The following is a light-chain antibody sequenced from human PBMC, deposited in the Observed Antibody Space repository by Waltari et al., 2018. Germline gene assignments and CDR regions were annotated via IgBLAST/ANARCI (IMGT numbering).Light chain of an antibody. CDR1: SSRIGSKT. CDR2: SNN. V-gene: IGLV1-44*01. J-gene: IGLJ2*01. CDR3: AAWDDSLKGV. Sequence: QSVLTQPPSASGTPGQRVTISCSGSSSRIGSKTVTWYQQLPGMAPKLLIYSNNQRPPGVPDRFSGSKSGTSASLAISGLQSEDEADYYCAAWDDSLKGVFGGGTKLTVL.